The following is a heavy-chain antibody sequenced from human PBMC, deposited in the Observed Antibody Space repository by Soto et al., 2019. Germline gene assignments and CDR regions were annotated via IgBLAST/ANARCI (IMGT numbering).Heavy chain of an antibody. J-gene: IGHJ4*02. CDR3: ARTGDYGDYQFDY. D-gene: IGHD4-17*01. CDR1: GGSISSSNW. Sequence: SETLSLTCAVSGGSISSSNWWSWVRQPPGKGLEWIGEIYHSGSTNYNPSLKSRVTISVDKSKNQFSLKLSSVTAADTAVYYCARTGDYGDYQFDYWGQGTLVTVSS. V-gene: IGHV4-4*02. CDR2: IYHSGST.